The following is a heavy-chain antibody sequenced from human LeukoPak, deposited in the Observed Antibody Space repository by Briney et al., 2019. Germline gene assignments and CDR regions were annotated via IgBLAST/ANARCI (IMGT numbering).Heavy chain of an antibody. Sequence: ASVKVSCKASGYTFTGYYMHWVRQAPGQGLEWMGRINPNSGGTNYAQKFQGRVTMTRDTSISTAYMELSRLRSDDTAVHYCARAEPGIAAAGTWGQGTLVTVSS. CDR1: GYTFTGYY. CDR3: ARAEPGIAAAGT. CDR2: INPNSGGT. D-gene: IGHD6-13*01. V-gene: IGHV1-2*06. J-gene: IGHJ4*02.